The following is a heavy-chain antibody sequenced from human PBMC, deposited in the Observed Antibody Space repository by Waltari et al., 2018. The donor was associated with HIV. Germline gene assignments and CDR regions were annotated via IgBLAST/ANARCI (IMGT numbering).Heavy chain of an antibody. V-gene: IGHV3-33*01. J-gene: IGHJ4*02. CDR3: AREAREQWLVYGYFDY. Sequence: QVPLVASGGGVVRRGGSLRLSCAASGFPFRCYGLHWALQAPCKGLEWVAVIWYDGSNKYYADSVKGRFTISRDNSKNTLYLQMNSLRAEDTAVYYCAREAREQWLVYGYFDYWGQGTLVTVSS. CDR1: GFPFRCYG. CDR2: IWYDGSNK. D-gene: IGHD6-19*01.